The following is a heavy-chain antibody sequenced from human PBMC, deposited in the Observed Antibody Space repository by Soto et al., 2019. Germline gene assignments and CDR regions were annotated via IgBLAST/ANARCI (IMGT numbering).Heavy chain of an antibody. J-gene: IGHJ6*02. Sequence: PGGSLRLSCAASGFTFDDYAMHWVRQAPGKGLEWVSGIRWNSGSIGYADSVKGRFTISRDNAKNSLYLQMNSLRGEDTALYYCAKDIGCGDYLGDYSYYGMDVWGQGTTVTVSS. V-gene: IGHV3-9*01. CDR2: IRWNSGSI. CDR3: AKDIGCGDYLGDYSYYGMDV. D-gene: IGHD4-17*01. CDR1: GFTFDDYA.